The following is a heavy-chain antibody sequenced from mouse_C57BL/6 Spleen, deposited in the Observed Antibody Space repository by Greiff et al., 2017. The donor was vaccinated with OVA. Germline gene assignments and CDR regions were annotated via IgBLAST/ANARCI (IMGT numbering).Heavy chain of an antibody. Sequence: VKLQESGPELVKPGASVKISCKASGYAFSSSWMNWVKQRPGKGLEWIGRIYPGDGDTNYNGKFKGKATLTADKSSSTAYMQLSSLTSEDSAVYFCARSGYGNFYYFDYWGQGTTLTVSS. J-gene: IGHJ2*01. CDR2: IYPGDGDT. D-gene: IGHD2-1*01. V-gene: IGHV1-82*01. CDR3: ARSGYGNFYYFDY. CDR1: GYAFSSSW.